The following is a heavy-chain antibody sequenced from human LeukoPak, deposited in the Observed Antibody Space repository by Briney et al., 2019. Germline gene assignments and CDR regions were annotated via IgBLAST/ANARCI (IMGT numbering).Heavy chain of an antibody. CDR3: ATYSSLNRREFQY. Sequence: GGSLRLSCAASGFTLSDYSMNWVRQAPGKGPEWISFISSSSTSIYYADSVKGRFTISRDNAENSLYLQMNSLRAEDMAVYYCATYSSLNRREFQYWGQGTLLTVSS. J-gene: IGHJ1*01. D-gene: IGHD3-22*01. CDR2: ISSSSTSI. CDR1: GFTLSDYS. V-gene: IGHV3-48*04.